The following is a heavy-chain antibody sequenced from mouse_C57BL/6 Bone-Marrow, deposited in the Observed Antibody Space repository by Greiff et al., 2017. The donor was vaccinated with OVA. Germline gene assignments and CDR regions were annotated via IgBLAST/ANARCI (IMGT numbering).Heavy chain of an antibody. D-gene: IGHD3-3*01. V-gene: IGHV1-59*01. CDR3: AIGDYFDY. Sequence: VQLQQPGAELVRPGTSVKLSCKASGYTFTSYWLHWVKQRPGQGLEWLGVLATSASSTNSHQKFTGKAHLTVDTSPSPAYMHLSSLTSEDAAVYYCAIGDYFDYWGQGTTLTVSS. CDR2: LATSASST. CDR1: GYTFTSYW. J-gene: IGHJ2*01.